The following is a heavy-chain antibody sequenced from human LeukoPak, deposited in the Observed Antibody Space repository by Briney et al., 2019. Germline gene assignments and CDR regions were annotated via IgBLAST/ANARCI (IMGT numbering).Heavy chain of an antibody. CDR2: ISGSGDNT. Sequence: GGSLRLSCAASGFTFSGFAVSWVRRTPGKGLEWVSGISGSGDNTLYAASVKGRFTISRDNSKNTLYLVMNSLRAEDTAIYYCAKMKGHPLQKYYMDVWGQGTTVTVSS. D-gene: IGHD2/OR15-2a*01. CDR1: GFTFSGFA. V-gene: IGHV3-23*01. CDR3: AKMKGHPLQKYYMDV. J-gene: IGHJ6*01.